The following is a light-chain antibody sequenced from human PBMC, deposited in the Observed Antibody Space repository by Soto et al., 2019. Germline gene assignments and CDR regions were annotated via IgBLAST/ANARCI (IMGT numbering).Light chain of an antibody. J-gene: IGKJ1*01. Sequence: IVLTQSPGTMSLSPGERATLSCRASQSVSSSSLAWYQQKPGQAPRLLIYGASSRATGIPDRFSGSGSGTDFTLTITRLEPEDFAVYYCQQYVMSPRTFGQRTKVDIK. V-gene: IGKV3-20*01. CDR1: QSVSSSS. CDR2: GAS. CDR3: QQYVMSPRT.